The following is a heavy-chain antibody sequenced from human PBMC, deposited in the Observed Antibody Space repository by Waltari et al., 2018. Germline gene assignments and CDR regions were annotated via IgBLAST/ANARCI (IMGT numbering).Heavy chain of an antibody. D-gene: IGHD3-3*01. CDR2: IRYDGTYK. CDR3: AKDRRDFWSGYYSVDY. V-gene: IGHV3-30*02. CDR1: GFTFNANG. J-gene: IGHJ4*02. Sequence: QVQLVESGGGVVQPGESLRLSCATSGFTFNANGMHWVRQAPGKALEWVAFIRYDGTYKKYVASVKGRFTISRDNFENTVNLQMSSLRIEDTAVYYCAKDRRDFWSGYYSVDYGGQGTLVTVSS.